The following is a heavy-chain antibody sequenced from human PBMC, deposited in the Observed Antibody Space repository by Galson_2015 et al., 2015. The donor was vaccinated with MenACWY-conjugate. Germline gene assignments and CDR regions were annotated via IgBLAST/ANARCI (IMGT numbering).Heavy chain of an antibody. CDR3: GKDRAPYGGYAGEYYFVH. D-gene: IGHD1-26*01. V-gene: IGHV3-66*01. CDR2: IYSGGST. J-gene: IGHJ4*02. CDR1: GFILSSTS. Sequence: SLRLSCAASGFILSSTSYTSRVRQAPGEGPEWMSIIYSGGSTNYAESVKGRFTISKDNAKNMGYLQMDNVRAEDTAVYFCGKDRAPYGGYAGEYYFVHWGQGVLVTVSS.